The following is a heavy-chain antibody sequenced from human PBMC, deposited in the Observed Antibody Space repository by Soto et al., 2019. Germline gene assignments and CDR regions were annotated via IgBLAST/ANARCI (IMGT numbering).Heavy chain of an antibody. CDR2: IYYTGST. J-gene: IGHJ3*02. CDR3: ARGGGEIYYGLFDI. D-gene: IGHD1-26*01. Sequence: SETLSLTCTVSGGSVSSGSYYWSWLRQPPGKGLEWIGYIYYTGSTNYNPSLRGRVTMSVDMSKNQFSLNLTSMTAADTAVYYCARGGGEIYYGLFDIWGPGTMVT. CDR1: GGSVSSGSYY. V-gene: IGHV4-61*01.